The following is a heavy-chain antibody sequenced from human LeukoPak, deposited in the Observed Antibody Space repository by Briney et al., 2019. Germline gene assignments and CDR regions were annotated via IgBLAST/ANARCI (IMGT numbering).Heavy chain of an antibody. D-gene: IGHD2-2*01. V-gene: IGHV3-48*01. J-gene: IGHJ4*02. CDR1: GFTFSSYS. Sequence: PGGSLRLSCAASGFTFSSYSMNWVRQAPGKGLEWVSYISSSSNTIYYADSVKGRFTISRANAESSLYLQMNSLRAEDTAVYYCVPGYCSSASCYHYYAHWGQGTLVTVSS. CDR2: ISSSSNTI. CDR3: VPGYCSSASCYHYYAH.